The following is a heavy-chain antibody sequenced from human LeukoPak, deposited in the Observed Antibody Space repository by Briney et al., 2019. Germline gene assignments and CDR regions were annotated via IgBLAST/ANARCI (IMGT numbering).Heavy chain of an antibody. CDR2: ISGSGVRT. J-gene: IGHJ4*02. Sequence: PGGSLRLSCAASGLTFTTSAMSWVRQAPGKGPEWVAGISGSGVRTFYADSVKGRFTVSRDNSESTMYLQMDSLRAEDTALYYCAKMRSAPYYGHFDYFDYWGQGTLVTVSS. CDR3: AKMRSAPYYGHFDYFDY. V-gene: IGHV3-23*01. D-gene: IGHD3-10*01. CDR1: GLTFTTSA.